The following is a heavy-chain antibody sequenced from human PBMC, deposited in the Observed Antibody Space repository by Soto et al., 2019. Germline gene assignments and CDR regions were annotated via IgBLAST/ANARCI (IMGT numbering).Heavy chain of an antibody. CDR1: GYTFTGYY. D-gene: IGHD3-9*01. V-gene: IGHV1-2*02. CDR3: ARGYYDILTPYYYFDY. J-gene: IGHJ4*02. CDR2: INPNSGGT. Sequence: SVKVSCKASGYTFTGYYMHWVRQAPGQGLEWMGWINPNSGGTNYAQKFQGRVTMTRDTSISTAYMELSRLRSDDTAVYYCARGYYDILTPYYYFDYWGQGTLVTVSS.